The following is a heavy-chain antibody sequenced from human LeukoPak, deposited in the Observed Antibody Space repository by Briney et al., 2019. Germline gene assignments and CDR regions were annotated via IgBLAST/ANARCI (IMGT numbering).Heavy chain of an antibody. CDR1: GFTFRSYA. V-gene: IGHV3-23*01. CDR3: AKADGYSYRPFDY. Sequence: GGSLRLSCAASGFTFRSYAMSWVRQAPGKGLEWVSAISGCGGSTFYADSVKGWFTISRDNSKNTLYLQKSSLRAEDTAVYYCAKADGYSYRPFDYWGQGTLVTVSS. D-gene: IGHD4-4*01. CDR2: ISGCGGST. J-gene: IGHJ4*02.